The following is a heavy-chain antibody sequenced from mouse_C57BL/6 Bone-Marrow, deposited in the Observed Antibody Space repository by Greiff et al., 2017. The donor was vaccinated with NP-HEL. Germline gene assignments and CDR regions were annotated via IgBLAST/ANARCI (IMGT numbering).Heavy chain of an antibody. Sequence: VKLQQPGAELVRPGSSVKLSCKASGYTFTSYWMHWVKQRPIQGLEWIGNIDPSDSETHYNQKFKDKATLTVDKSSSTAYMQLSSLTSEDSAVYYCARRGYYGSPYAMDYWGQGTSVTVSS. CDR3: ARRGYYGSPYAMDY. CDR2: IDPSDSET. D-gene: IGHD1-1*01. J-gene: IGHJ4*01. CDR1: GYTFTSYW. V-gene: IGHV1-52*01.